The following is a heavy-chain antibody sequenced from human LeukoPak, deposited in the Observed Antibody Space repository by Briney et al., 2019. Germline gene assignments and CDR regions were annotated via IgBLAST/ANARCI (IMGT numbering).Heavy chain of an antibody. CDR3: ARDLAADDAFDI. CDR2: INWNGGST. Sequence: GSLRLSCAASGFTFDDYGMSWVRQAPGKGLEWVSGINWNGGSTGYADSVKGRFTISRDNAKNSLYLQMNSLRAEDTALYHCARDLAADDAFDIWGQGTMVTVSS. J-gene: IGHJ3*02. V-gene: IGHV3-20*01. CDR1: GFTFDDYG. D-gene: IGHD6-13*01.